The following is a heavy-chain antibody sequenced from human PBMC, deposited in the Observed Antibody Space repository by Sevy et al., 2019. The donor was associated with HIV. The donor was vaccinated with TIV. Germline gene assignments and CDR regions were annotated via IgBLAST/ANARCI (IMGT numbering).Heavy chain of an antibody. V-gene: IGHV3-23*01. CDR1: GFTFSNYA. D-gene: IGHD2-2*01. CDR3: AKVVVPADIDPFYYYAYGTDV. CDR2: ISGSGDST. Sequence: GGSLRLSCAASGFTFSNYAINWVRQAPGKGLEWVSRISGSGDSTFYADSVKGRFTISRDNSKKTGHLQMNSLRVEDTAVYYCAKVVVPADIDPFYYYAYGTDVWGQGTTVTVSS. J-gene: IGHJ6*02.